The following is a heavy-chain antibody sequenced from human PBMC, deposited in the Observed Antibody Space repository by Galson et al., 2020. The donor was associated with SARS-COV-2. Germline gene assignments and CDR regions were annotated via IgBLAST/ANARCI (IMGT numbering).Heavy chain of an antibody. CDR1: GGYISSYY. CDR2: IFYTGNT. CDR3: ARAYVGFEKNYFDY. V-gene: IGHV4-59*01. D-gene: IGHD3-16*01. J-gene: IGHJ4*01. Sequence: SETLSLTCSVSGGYISSYYWSWIRQSPGQGLERIGYIFYTGNTNFNPSFKSRATISLDTSKIQFSLRLRSVTAADTAVYYCARAYVGFEKNYFDYWGHGTLVTVSS.